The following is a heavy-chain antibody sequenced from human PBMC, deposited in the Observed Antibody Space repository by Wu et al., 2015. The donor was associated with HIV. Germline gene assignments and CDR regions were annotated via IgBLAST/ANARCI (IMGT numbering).Heavy chain of an antibody. Sequence: VQLVQSGAEVKKPGAVSEGRPARLLVTPLPSYGISWVRQAPGQGLEWMGWISAYNGHTNYAQRLQGRVTMTTDTSTSTAYMELRSLRSDDTAVYYCARDRWLQPYYYYMDVWGKGTTVTVSS. D-gene: IGHD5-24*01. CDR2: ISAYNGHT. CDR3: ARDRWLQPYYYYMDV. CDR1: VTPLPSYG. V-gene: IGHV1-18*01. J-gene: IGHJ6*03.